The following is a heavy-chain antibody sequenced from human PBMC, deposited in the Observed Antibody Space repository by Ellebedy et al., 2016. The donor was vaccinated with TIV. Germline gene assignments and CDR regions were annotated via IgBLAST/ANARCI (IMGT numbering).Heavy chain of an antibody. CDR1: GGSVSSGSYY. Sequence: SETLSLTXTVSGGSVSSGSYYWSWIRQPPGKGLEWIGYIYYSGSTNYNPSLKSQVTISVDTSKNQFSLKLSSVTAADTAVYYCARGYYDSSLDYWGQGTLVTVSS. V-gene: IGHV4-61*01. CDR2: IYYSGST. D-gene: IGHD3-22*01. J-gene: IGHJ4*02. CDR3: ARGYYDSSLDY.